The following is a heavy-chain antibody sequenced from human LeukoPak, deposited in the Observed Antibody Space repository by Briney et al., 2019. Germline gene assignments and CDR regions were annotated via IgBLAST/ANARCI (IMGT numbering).Heavy chain of an antibody. V-gene: IGHV4-4*07. CDR3: ARYYDSSGYNWFDP. CDR1: GGSISSYY. CDR2: IYTSGST. D-gene: IGHD3-22*01. Sequence: SETLSLTCTASGGSISSYYWSWIRQPAGKGLEWIGRIYTSGSTNYNPSLKSRVTMSVDTPKNQFSLKLSSVTAADTAVYYCARYYDSSGYNWFDPWGQGTLVTVSS. J-gene: IGHJ5*02.